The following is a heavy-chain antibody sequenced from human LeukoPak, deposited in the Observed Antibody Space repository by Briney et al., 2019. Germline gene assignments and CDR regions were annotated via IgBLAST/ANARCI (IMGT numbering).Heavy chain of an antibody. CDR1: GGSISSSNW. Sequence: SETLSLTCAVSGGSISSSNWWSWVRQPPGKGLEWIGEIYHSGSTNYNPSLKSRVTISVDTSKNQFSLKLSSVTAADTAVYYCARDTSYYDFWRGAGYYYMDVWGKGTTVTVSS. CDR3: ARDTSYYDFWRGAGYYYMDV. J-gene: IGHJ6*03. V-gene: IGHV4-4*02. D-gene: IGHD3-3*01. CDR2: IYHSGST.